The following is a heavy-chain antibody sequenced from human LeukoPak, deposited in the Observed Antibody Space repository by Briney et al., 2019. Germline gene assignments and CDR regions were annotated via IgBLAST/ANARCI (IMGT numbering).Heavy chain of an antibody. CDR2: ISGSGGST. D-gene: IGHD6-13*01. V-gene: IGHV3-23*01. J-gene: IGHJ6*02. Sequence: GGSLRLSCAASGFTFSSYAMSWVRQAPGKGLEWVSAISGSGGSTYYADSVKGRFTISRDNSKNTLYLQMNSLRAEDTAVYYCAKDRAVGTMHYYYGMDVWGQGTTVTVSS. CDR3: AKDRAVGTMHYYYGMDV. CDR1: GFTFSSYA.